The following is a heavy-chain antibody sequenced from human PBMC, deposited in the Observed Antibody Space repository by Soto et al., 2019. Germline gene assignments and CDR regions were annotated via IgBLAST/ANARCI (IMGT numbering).Heavy chain of an antibody. CDR3: AKALTVVRGLIYYGMDV. Sequence: GGSLRLSCAASGFTFSSYAMSWVRQSPGKGLTWVSVITGSGGSTYYADSVKGRFTISRDNSKNTLYLQMNSLRDEDTAVYHCAKALTVVRGLIYYGMDVWGQGTTVTVSS. CDR1: GFTFSSYA. D-gene: IGHD3-10*01. CDR2: ITGSGGST. J-gene: IGHJ6*02. V-gene: IGHV3-23*01.